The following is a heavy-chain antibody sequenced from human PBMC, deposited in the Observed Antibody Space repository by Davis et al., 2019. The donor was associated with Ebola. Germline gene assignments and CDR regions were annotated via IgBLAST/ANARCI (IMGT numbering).Heavy chain of an antibody. Sequence: GGSLRLSCAASGFTFSSYSMNWVRQAPGKGLEWVSSISSSSSYIYYADSVKGRFTISRDNSKNTLYLQMNSLRAEDTAVYYCAKDVRYTYGHDYWGQGTLVTVSS. CDR3: AKDVRYTYGHDY. J-gene: IGHJ4*02. D-gene: IGHD5-18*01. V-gene: IGHV3-21*01. CDR1: GFTFSSYS. CDR2: ISSSSSYI.